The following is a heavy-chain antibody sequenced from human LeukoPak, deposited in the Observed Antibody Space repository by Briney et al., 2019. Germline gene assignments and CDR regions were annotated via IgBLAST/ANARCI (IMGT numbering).Heavy chain of an antibody. V-gene: IGHV3-21*01. Sequence: GGSLRLSCAASGFSFIAYRMNWVRQAPGKGLEWVSSITSTSGSIYYADSVKGRFTISSDNAKNSLYLQMDSLTADDTALYFCARVSGTYFYSDYWGQGTLVTVSS. CDR2: ITSTSGSI. CDR1: GFSFIAYR. J-gene: IGHJ4*02. D-gene: IGHD1-26*01. CDR3: ARVSGTYFYSDY.